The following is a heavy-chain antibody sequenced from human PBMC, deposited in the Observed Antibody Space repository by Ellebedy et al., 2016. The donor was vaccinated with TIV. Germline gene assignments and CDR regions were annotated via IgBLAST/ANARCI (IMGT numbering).Heavy chain of an antibody. Sequence: GGSLRLXXAASGFTFSSYAMSWVRQAPGKGLEWVSAISGSGGSTYYADSVKGRFTISRDNSKNTLYLQMNSLRAEDTAVYYCAKDGKETGRIAVAGCLGWGQGTLVTVSS. CDR2: ISGSGGST. V-gene: IGHV3-23*01. J-gene: IGHJ4*02. CDR3: AKDGKETGRIAVAGCLG. CDR1: GFTFSSYA. D-gene: IGHD6-19*01.